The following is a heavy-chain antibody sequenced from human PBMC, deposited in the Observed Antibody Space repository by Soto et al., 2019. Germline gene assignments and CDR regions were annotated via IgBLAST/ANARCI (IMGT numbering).Heavy chain of an antibody. Sequence: SEILSLTCTVSGGSISSGDYYWSWIRQPPGKGLEWIGYIYYSGSTYYNPSLKSRVTISVDTSKNQFSLKLSSVTAADTAVYYCARVWGRGSSSLRAWFDPWGQGTLVTVSS. D-gene: IGHD6-6*01. CDR1: GGSISSGDYY. CDR2: IYYSGST. CDR3: ARVWGRGSSSLRAWFDP. V-gene: IGHV4-30-4*01. J-gene: IGHJ5*02.